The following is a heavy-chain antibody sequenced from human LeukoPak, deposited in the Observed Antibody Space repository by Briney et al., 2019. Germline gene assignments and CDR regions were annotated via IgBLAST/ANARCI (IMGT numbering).Heavy chain of an antibody. J-gene: IGHJ4*02. CDR1: GGSISSGGYY. CDR2: IYHSGST. D-gene: IGHD5-12*01. V-gene: IGHV4-30-2*01. Sequence: PSETLSLTCTVSGGSISSGGYYWSWIRQPPGKGLEWIGYIYHSGSTYYNPSLKSRVTISVDRSKNQFSLKLSSVTAADTAVYYCARERGYSGYEGTMADYWGQGTLVTVSS. CDR3: ARERGYSGYEGTMADY.